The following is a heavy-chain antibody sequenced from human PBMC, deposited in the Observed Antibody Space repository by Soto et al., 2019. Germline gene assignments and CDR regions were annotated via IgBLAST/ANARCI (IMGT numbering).Heavy chain of an antibody. CDR1: GYTFTSYY. CDR3: ARVETAAGYYYGMDV. V-gene: IGHV1-46*01. Sequence: GASVKVSCKASGYTFTSYYMHWVRQAPGQGLEWMGIINPSGGSTSYAQKFQGRVTMTRDTSTSTVYMELSSLRSEDTAVYYCARVETAAGYYYGMDVWGQGTTVTVSS. D-gene: IGHD6-13*01. CDR2: INPSGGST. J-gene: IGHJ6*02.